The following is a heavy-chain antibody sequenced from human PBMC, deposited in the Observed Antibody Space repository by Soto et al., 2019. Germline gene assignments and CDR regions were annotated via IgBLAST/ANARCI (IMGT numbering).Heavy chain of an antibody. Sequence: GGSLRLSCAASGFPFSSYWMHWVRQALGKGLVCVSLINSDGSSTSDSDSVEGGFTISRDNAENMLYLQITSLRAEDTAVYYCFLASSRNFDYWGQGTLVTVAS. J-gene: IGHJ4*02. CDR2: INSDGSST. CDR1: GFPFSSYW. CDR3: FLASSRNFDY. D-gene: IGHD2-2*01. V-gene: IGHV3-74*01.